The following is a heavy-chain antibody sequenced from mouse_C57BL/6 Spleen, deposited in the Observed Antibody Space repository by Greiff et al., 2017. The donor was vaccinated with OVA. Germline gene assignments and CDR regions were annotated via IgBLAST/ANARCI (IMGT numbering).Heavy chain of an antibody. D-gene: IGHD1-1*01. CDR2: INPNNGGT. CDR3: ARQYYYGSSYLIFAY. V-gene: IGHV1-26*01. J-gene: IGHJ3*01. Sequence: EVKLQQSGPELVKPGASVKISCKASGYTFTDYYMNWVKQSHGKSLEWIGDINPNNGGTSYNQKFKGKATLTVDKSSSTAYMELRSLTSEDSAVYYCARQYYYGSSYLIFAYWGQGTLVTASA. CDR1: GYTFTDYY.